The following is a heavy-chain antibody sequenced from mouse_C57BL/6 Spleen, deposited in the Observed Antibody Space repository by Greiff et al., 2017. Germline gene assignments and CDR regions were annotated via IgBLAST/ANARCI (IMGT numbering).Heavy chain of an antibody. Sequence: VQLQQSGPGLVAPSQSLSITCTVSGFSLTSYAISWVRQPPGKGLEWLGVIWTGGGTNYNSAPKSRLSTSKDNSKSQVFLKMNSLQTDDTARYYCARKLDYYGSSYVEGAMGCWGQGTSVTVSS. CDR3: ARKLDYYGSSYVEGAMGC. V-gene: IGHV2-9-1*01. J-gene: IGHJ4*01. CDR1: GFSLTSYA. CDR2: IWTGGGT. D-gene: IGHD1-1*01.